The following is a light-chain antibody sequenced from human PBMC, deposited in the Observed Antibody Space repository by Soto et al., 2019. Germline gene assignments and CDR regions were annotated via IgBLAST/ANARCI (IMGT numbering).Light chain of an antibody. J-gene: IGLJ2*01. CDR1: SSDVGAYNY. Sequence: QSALTQPPSASGSPGQSVTISCTGTSSDVGAYNYVSWYQQHPGKAPKLMIYEVSKRPSGVPHRFSGSKSGNTASLTVSGLQAEDETDYYCSSYAGSNNYVIFGGGTKLTVL. V-gene: IGLV2-8*01. CDR2: EVS. CDR3: SSYAGSNNYVI.